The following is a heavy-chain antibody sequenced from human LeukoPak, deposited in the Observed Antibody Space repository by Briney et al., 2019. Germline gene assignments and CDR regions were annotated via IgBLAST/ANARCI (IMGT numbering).Heavy chain of an antibody. D-gene: IGHD3-9*01. V-gene: IGHV3-30-3*01. CDR2: ISYDGSNK. J-gene: IGHJ4*02. CDR3: ARVKGTYFDWLFRHPIDY. Sequence: PGGSLRLSCAAPGFTFSSYWMSWVRQAPGKGLEWVAVISYDGSNKYYADSVKGRFTISRDNSKNTLYLQMNSLRAEDTAVYYCARVKGTYFDWLFRHPIDYWGQGTLVTVSS. CDR1: GFTFSSYW.